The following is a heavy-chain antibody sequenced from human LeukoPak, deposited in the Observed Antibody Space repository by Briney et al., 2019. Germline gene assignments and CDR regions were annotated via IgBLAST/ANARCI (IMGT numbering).Heavy chain of an antibody. J-gene: IGHJ4*02. D-gene: IGHD3-10*01. Sequence: GRSLRLSCAASGFTLDDYAMHWVRQAPGKGLEWVSGISWNSISIGYVDSVKGRFTISRDNAKNSLYLQMNSLRPEDTALYYCAKDIDGSGSYYPDYWGQGTLVTVSS. V-gene: IGHV3-9*01. CDR2: ISWNSISI. CDR3: AKDIDGSGSYYPDY. CDR1: GFTLDDYA.